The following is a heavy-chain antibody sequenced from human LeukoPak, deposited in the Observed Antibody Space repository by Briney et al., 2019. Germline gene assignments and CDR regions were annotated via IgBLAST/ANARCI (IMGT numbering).Heavy chain of an antibody. D-gene: IGHD2-2*01. J-gene: IGHJ6*02. V-gene: IGHV1-8*01. Sequence: ASVKVSCKASGYTFTSYDINWVRQATGQGLEWMGWMNPNSGNTGYAQKFQGRVTMTRNTSTSTAYMELSSLRSEDTAVYYCARASTHCSSTSCYFYYYYGMDVWGQGTTATVSS. CDR3: ARASTHCSSTSCYFYYYYGMDV. CDR2: MNPNSGNT. CDR1: GYTFTSYD.